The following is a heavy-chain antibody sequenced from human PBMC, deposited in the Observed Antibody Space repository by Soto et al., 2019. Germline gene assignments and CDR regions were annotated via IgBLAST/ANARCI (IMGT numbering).Heavy chain of an antibody. CDR1: GFTFSDYY. V-gene: IGHV3-11*03. CDR3: ARSQGGYSTFDS. Sequence: PGGSLRLSCAASGFTFSDYYMSWTRQAPGKGLEWVSYISGSSTYTNNLESVKGRFTISRDNANNALYLQMNSLRDEDTAVYYCARSQGGYSTFDSWGQGTLVTVSS. D-gene: IGHD2-15*01. J-gene: IGHJ4*02. CDR2: ISGSSTYT.